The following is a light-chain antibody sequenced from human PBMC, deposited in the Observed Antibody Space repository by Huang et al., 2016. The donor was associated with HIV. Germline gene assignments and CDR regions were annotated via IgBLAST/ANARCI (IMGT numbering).Light chain of an antibody. CDR2: GAS. Sequence: EIVMTQSPATLSVSPGERATRSCRARQSVSSNLAWYKQKPGQAPRLLIYGASTRANGIPARFSGSGSGTEFTLTISSLQSEDFAVYYCQQYNKWPPWTFGQGTKVEIK. CDR1: QSVSSN. V-gene: IGKV3-15*01. J-gene: IGKJ1*01. CDR3: QQYNKWPPWT.